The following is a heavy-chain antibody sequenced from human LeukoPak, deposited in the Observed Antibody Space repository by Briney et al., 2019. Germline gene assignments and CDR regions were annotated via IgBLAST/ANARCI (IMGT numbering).Heavy chain of an antibody. Sequence: PGGSLRLSCAASGFTFSSYGMHWVRQAPGKGLEWVAVIWYDGSNKYYADSVKGRFTISRDNSKNTLYLQMNSLRAEDTAVYYCARGHESIAAEGNWSDPWGQGTLVTVSS. CDR3: ARGHESIAAEGNWSDP. J-gene: IGHJ5*02. V-gene: IGHV3-33*01. D-gene: IGHD6-13*01. CDR2: IWYDGSNK. CDR1: GFTFSSYG.